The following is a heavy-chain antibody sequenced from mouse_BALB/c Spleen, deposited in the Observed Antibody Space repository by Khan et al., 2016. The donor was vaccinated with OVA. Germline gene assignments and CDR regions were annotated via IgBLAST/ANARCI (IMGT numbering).Heavy chain of an antibody. J-gene: IGHJ3*01. D-gene: IGHD2-10*01. CDR1: GYTFTSYT. V-gene: IGHV1-4*01. Sequence: QVQLQQSGAELARPGASVKMSCKASGYTFTSYTIHWVKQRPGQGLEWIGYINPSNIYTNYNQKFRDKATLTADKSSRTAYIQLSSLTSDDSAVYYGSSVGPYHGNYGAWVAYWGQGTLVTVSA. CDR3: SSVGPYHGNYGAWVAY. CDR2: INPSNIYT.